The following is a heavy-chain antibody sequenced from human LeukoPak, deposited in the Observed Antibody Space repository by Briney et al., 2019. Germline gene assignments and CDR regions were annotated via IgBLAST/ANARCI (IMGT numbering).Heavy chain of an antibody. D-gene: IGHD3-3*01. CDR3: ARGELRTIFRY. CDR1: GGSISSYY. V-gene: IGHV4-4*07. CDR2: IYASGNT. J-gene: IGHJ4*02. Sequence: SETLSLTCTVSGGSISSYYWSWVRQPAGKGLEWIGRIYASGNTNYNPSLKGRVTMTVDTSKNQFSLNLSSVTAADTAVYYCARGELRTIFRYWGQGTLVTVSS.